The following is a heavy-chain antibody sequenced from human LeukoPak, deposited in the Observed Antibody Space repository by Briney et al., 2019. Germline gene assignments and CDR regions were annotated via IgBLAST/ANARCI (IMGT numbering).Heavy chain of an antibody. D-gene: IGHD3-10*01. CDR1: GFTFSSYG. J-gene: IGHJ6*03. CDR2: IWYDGSNK. CDR3: ARDPAAGYYYSMDV. V-gene: IGHV3-33*01. Sequence: GRSLRLSCGASGFTFSSYGMHWVRQAPGKGLEWVAVIWYDGSNKYYADSVKGRFTISRDNSKNTLYLQKNSLRAEHTPVYYCARDPAAGYYYSMDVWGKGTTVTVSS.